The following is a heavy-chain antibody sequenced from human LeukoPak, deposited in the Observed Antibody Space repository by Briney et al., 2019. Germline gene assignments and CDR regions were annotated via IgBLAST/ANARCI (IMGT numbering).Heavy chain of an antibody. Sequence: GESLKISCQGFGYSFTSYWIGWVRQMPGKGMEWMGVIYPGDSRIRYNPSFQGQVTISVDKSISTAYLQWVSLKASDTAMYYCACRDLTSTWSFPWGQGTLVTISS. V-gene: IGHV5-51*01. CDR3: ACRDLTSTWSFP. CDR1: GYSFTSYW. CDR2: IYPGDSRI. J-gene: IGHJ5*02. D-gene: IGHD6-13*01.